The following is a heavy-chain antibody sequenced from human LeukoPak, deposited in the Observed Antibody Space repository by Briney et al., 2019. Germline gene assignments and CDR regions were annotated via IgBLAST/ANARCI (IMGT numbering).Heavy chain of an antibody. CDR3: ARRPLVYSSSFDY. CDR2: IKPNSGDT. J-gene: IGHJ4*02. D-gene: IGHD6-13*01. CDR1: GYSFTGYY. V-gene: IGHV1-2*02. Sequence: ASVKVSCKASGYSFTGYYMHWVRQAPGQGLEWMGWIKPNSGDTIYAQKFQGRVTMTRDTSISTAYMELSRLRSDDTAVHYCARRPLVYSSSFDYWGQGTLVTVSS.